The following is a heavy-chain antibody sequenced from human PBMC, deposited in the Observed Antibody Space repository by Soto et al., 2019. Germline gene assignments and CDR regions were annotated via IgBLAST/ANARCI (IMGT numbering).Heavy chain of an antibody. CDR3: ARDRRYFDWLPHAYYYYGMDV. CDR1: GYTFTSYG. V-gene: IGHV1-18*01. CDR2: ISAYNGNT. D-gene: IGHD3-9*01. J-gene: IGHJ6*02. Sequence: ASVKVSCKASGYTFTSYGISWVRQAPGQGLEWMGWISAYNGNTNYAQKLQGRVTMTTVTSTSTAYMELRSLRSDDTAVYYCARDRRYFDWLPHAYYYYGMDVWGQGTTVTVSS.